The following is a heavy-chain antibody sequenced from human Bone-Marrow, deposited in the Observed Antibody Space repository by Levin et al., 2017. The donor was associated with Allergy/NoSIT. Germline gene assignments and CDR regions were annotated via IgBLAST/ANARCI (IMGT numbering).Heavy chain of an antibody. Sequence: SETLSLTCTVSGGSISSSTWWSWVRQSPGKGLEWIGEIYHGVRTNYNPSLKSRVSMSVDKSKSQFSLKLSSVTAADTAVYYCARDPLDYGTNSGNYWGQGTLVTVSS. CDR3: ARDPLDYGTNSGNY. J-gene: IGHJ4*02. CDR2: IYHGVRT. D-gene: IGHD4-17*01. CDR1: GGSISSSTW. V-gene: IGHV4-4*02.